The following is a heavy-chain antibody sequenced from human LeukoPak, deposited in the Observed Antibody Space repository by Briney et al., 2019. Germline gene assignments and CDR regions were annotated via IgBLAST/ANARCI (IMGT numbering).Heavy chain of an antibody. CDR1: GFTFSSYA. J-gene: IGHJ4*02. D-gene: IGHD2-2*01. V-gene: IGHV3-23*01. CDR3: AKDPILERGYCSSTSCSHDY. CDR2: ISGSGGST. Sequence: GRSLRLSCAASGFTFSSYAMSWVRQAPGKGLEWVSAISGSGGSTYYADSVKGRFTISRDNSKNTLYLQMNSLRAEDTAVYYCAKDPILERGYCSSTSCSHDYWGQGTLVTVSS.